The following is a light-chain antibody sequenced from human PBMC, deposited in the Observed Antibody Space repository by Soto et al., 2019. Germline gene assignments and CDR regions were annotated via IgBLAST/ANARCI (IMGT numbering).Light chain of an antibody. CDR3: VLYVGSGIWV. J-gene: IGLJ3*02. Sequence: QTVVTQEPSFSVSPGGTVTLTCGLRSGSVSTSYYPSWFQQTPGQAPRTLIYSTSTRSSGVPDRFSGSILGNKAALTITGAQADDESDYYCVLYVGSGIWVFGGGTKLTVL. V-gene: IGLV8-61*01. CDR1: SGSVSTSYY. CDR2: STS.